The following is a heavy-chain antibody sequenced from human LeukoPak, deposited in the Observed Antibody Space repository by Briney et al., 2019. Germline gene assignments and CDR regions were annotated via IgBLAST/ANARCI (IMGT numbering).Heavy chain of an antibody. Sequence: PSETLSLTCAVSGGSISSINYYWGWIRQTPGKGLEYIGSIYYSGSAFYNPSLRSRVTISVDTSQNQFSLKLISVTAADTAVYYCARQDRLQYPNWFDPWGQGTLVTVSS. D-gene: IGHD2/OR15-2a*01. V-gene: IGHV4-39*01. CDR2: IYYSGSA. CDR3: ARQDRLQYPNWFDP. J-gene: IGHJ5*02. CDR1: GGSISSINYY.